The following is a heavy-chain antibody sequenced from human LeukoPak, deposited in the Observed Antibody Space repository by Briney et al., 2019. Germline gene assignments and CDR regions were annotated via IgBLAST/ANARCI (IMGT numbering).Heavy chain of an antibody. J-gene: IGHJ4*02. CDR1: GFTFSSYA. CDR2: ISGSGGST. V-gene: IGHV3-23*01. Sequence: GGSLRLSCAASGFTFSSYAMSWVRQAPGKGLEWVSAISGSGGSTYYADSVKGRFIISRDNSKNTLYLQMNSLRAEDTAVYYCAKVPGITMVRGVIPVYFDYWGQGTLVTVSS. CDR3: AKVPGITMVRGVIPVYFDY. D-gene: IGHD3-10*01.